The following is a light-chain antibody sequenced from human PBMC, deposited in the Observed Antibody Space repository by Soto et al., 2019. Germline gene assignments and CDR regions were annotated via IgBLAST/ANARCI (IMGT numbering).Light chain of an antibody. CDR2: SAS. J-gene: IGKJ1*01. CDR1: QRVGSY. Sequence: DIQMTQSPSSLSASVGDRVTITCRASQRVGSYLNWYQQKPGKAPTLLIYSASELQSRVSSRFSGSGSGTDFTLPNRNLQPEYFPVYNCQLSHNPPLTVGQGTKL. CDR3: QLSHNPPLT. V-gene: IGKV1-39*01.